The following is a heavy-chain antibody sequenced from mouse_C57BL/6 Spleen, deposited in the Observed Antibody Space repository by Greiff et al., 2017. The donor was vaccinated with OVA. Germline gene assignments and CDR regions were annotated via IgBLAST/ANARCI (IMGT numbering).Heavy chain of an antibody. J-gene: IGHJ4*01. D-gene: IGHD2-2*01. V-gene: IGHV1-50*01. CDR1: GYTFTSYW. CDR2: IDPSDSYT. Sequence: QVQLQQPGAELVKPGASVKLSCKASGYTFTSYWMQWVKQRPGQGLEWIGEIDPSDSYTNYNQKFKGKATLTVDTTSSTAYMQLSSLTSEDSAVYYCASNYGNDGAMDYWGQGTSVTVSS. CDR3: ASNYGNDGAMDY.